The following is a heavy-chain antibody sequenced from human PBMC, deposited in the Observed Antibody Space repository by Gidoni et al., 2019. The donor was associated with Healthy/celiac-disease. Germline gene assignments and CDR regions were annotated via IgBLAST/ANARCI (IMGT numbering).Heavy chain of an antibody. CDR1: GFPFSSYA. J-gene: IGHJ4*02. V-gene: IGHV3-23*01. D-gene: IGHD3-10*01. Sequence: EVQLLESGGGLVQPGGSLRLSCAASGFPFSSYAMSWVRQAPGKGLEWVSAIRGSGGSTYYADSVKGRLTISRDNSKNTLYLQMNSLRAEDTAVYYCAKGGDSGSYYMYYFDDWGQGTLVTVSS. CDR3: AKGGDSGSYYMYYFDD. CDR2: IRGSGGST.